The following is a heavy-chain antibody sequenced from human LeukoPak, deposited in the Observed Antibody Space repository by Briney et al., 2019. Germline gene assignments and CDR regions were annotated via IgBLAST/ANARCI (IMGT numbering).Heavy chain of an antibody. D-gene: IGHD2-15*01. J-gene: IGHJ4*02. V-gene: IGHV4-59*01. Sequence: SETLSLTCSVSGGSISGYYWSWIRQPPGKGLEWIGYIYSTGGTNYNPSLKSRVIISLDTSKNQFSLGLSSVTAADTAVYYCARDFCSDGSCCSYFHYWGQGILVTVSS. CDR2: IYSTGGT. CDR1: GGSISGYY. CDR3: ARDFCSDGSCCSYFHY.